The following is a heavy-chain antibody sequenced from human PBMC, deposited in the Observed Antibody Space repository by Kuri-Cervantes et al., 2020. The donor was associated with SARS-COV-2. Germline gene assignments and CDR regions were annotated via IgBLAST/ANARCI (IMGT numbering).Heavy chain of an antibody. CDR3: AHRAGLGILGVFDY. D-gene: IGHD3/OR15-3a*01. CDR2: ISGSGGST. V-gene: IGHV3-23*01. J-gene: IGHJ4*02. CDR1: GFTFSSYA. Sequence: GGSLRLSCAASGFTFSSYAMRWVRQAPGKGLEWVSPISGSGGSTYYADSVKGRFTISRDNSKNTLYLQMNSLRAEDTATYYCAHRAGLGILGVFDYWGQGTLVTVSS.